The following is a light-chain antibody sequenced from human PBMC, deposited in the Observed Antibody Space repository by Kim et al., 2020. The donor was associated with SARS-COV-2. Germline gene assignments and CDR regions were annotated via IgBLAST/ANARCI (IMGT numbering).Light chain of an antibody. Sequence: PGESATLSCRASQKVTSNYLAWYQQKPGQAPRLIIYGASNRAPGIPDRFSGNGSGTDFTLIINRLELEDFAVYSCQQFGGTTMYSFGPGTKL. J-gene: IGKJ2*03. CDR3: QQFGGTTMYS. CDR1: QKVTSNY. CDR2: GAS. V-gene: IGKV3-20*01.